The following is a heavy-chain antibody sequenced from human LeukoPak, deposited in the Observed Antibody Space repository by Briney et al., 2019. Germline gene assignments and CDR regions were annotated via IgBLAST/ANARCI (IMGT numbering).Heavy chain of an antibody. J-gene: IGHJ4*02. V-gene: IGHV3-23*01. D-gene: IGHD3-22*01. Sequence: GGSLRLSCAASGFTFSTYAMSWVRQAPGKGLEWVSAISGSGGSTYYADSVKGRFTISRDNSKNTLYLQMNSLRAEDTAVYYCAKARLRYYYDSSGHWGQGPLVTVSS. CDR3: AKARLRYYYDSSGH. CDR2: ISGSGGST. CDR1: GFTFSTYA.